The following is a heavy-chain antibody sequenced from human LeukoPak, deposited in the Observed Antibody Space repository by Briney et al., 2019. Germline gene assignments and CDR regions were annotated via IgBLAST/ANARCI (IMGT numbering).Heavy chain of an antibody. CDR1: GGSISSYY. J-gene: IGHJ5*02. CDR3: ARDRDWKYWFDP. D-gene: IGHD1-1*01. Sequence: KPSEPLSLPCTASGGSISSYYWSWIRQPAGKELEWIGRIYSSGITNYNPSLKSRVTMSVDTSKNQFPLKLRSVTPADTAVYYCARDRDWKYWFDPWGQGTLVTVSS. V-gene: IGHV4-4*07. CDR2: IYSSGIT.